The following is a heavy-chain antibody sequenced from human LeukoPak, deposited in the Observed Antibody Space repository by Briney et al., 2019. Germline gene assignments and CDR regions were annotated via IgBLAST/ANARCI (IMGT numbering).Heavy chain of an antibody. J-gene: IGHJ3*02. CDR2: IYYSGST. D-gene: IGHD6-13*01. CDR3: ARHRIAPADDAFDI. Sequence: SETLSPTCTVSGGSISSYYWSWIRQPPGKGLEWIGYIYYSGSTYYNPSLKSRVAISVDTSKTLFSLKLSSVTAADTAVYYCARHRIAPADDAFDIWGRGTMVTVSS. V-gene: IGHV4-59*08. CDR1: GGSISSYY.